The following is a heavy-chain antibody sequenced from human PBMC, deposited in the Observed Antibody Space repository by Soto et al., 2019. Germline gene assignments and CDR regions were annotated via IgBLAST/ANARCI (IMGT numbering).Heavy chain of an antibody. CDR1: GYTFTSYD. CDR3: ARGPQDILDH. Sequence: QVQLVQSGAEVKKPGASVKVSGKASGYTFTSYDINWVRQATGQGLEWMGWMNPNSGNTGFAQKFQGRVTMTRNTSISTAYMERSSPRSDDTAVYYCARGPQDILDHWGQGTLVTVSS. CDR2: MNPNSGNT. J-gene: IGHJ4*02. V-gene: IGHV1-8*01. D-gene: IGHD2-15*01.